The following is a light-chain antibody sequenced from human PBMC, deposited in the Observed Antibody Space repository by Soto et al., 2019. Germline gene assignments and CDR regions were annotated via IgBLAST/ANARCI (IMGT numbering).Light chain of an antibody. Sequence: QPVLTQPPSVSGAPGQRVTISCTGSSSNIGAGYDVPWYQQLPGTAPKLHISGNSNRPSGVPDRFSGSKSGTSASLAITGLQAEDEADYYCQSYDSSLSGVVFGGGTELTVL. CDR1: SSNIGAGYD. J-gene: IGLJ2*01. V-gene: IGLV1-40*01. CDR2: GNS. CDR3: QSYDSSLSGVV.